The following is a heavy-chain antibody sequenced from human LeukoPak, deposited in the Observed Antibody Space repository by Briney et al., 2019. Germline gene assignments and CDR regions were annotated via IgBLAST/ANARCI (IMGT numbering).Heavy chain of an antibody. D-gene: IGHD2-8*01. Sequence: GASVKVSCKASGYTFTGYYMHWVRQAPGQGLEWMGWINPNSGGTNYAQKFQGRVTMTRDTSISTAYVELSRLRSDDTAVYYCARGGVLDKALRYYYGMDVWGQGTTVTVSS. V-gene: IGHV1-2*02. CDR1: GYTFTGYY. CDR3: ARGGVLDKALRYYYGMDV. J-gene: IGHJ6*02. CDR2: INPNSGGT.